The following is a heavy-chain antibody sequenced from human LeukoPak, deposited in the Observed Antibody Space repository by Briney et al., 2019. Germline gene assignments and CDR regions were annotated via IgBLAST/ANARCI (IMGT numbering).Heavy chain of an antibody. Sequence: SETLSLTCTVSGGSISSSNYYWGWIRQPPGKGLEWIGNIYFSGSTYYNPSLKSRVTISVDTSKNQFSLKLTSVTAADTAVYCCASYDYGSRSYYPFPFDYWGQGTLVTVSS. V-gene: IGHV4-39*01. CDR3: ASYDYGSRSYYPFPFDY. D-gene: IGHD3-10*01. CDR2: IYFSGST. CDR1: GGSISSSNYY. J-gene: IGHJ4*02.